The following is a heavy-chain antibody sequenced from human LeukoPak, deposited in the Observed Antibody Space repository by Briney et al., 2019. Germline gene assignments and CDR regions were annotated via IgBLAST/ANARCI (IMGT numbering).Heavy chain of an antibody. V-gene: IGHV4-59*01. CDR1: GGSISSYY. D-gene: IGHD5-12*01. Sequence: SETLSLTCTVSGGSISSYYWSWIRQPPGKGLEWIGYIYYSGSTNYNPSLKSRVTISVDTSKNQFSLKLSSVTAADTAVYYCARASGRDVWGYRGGSCLPPDYWGQGTLVTVSS. CDR3: ARASGRDVWGYRGGSCLPPDY. CDR2: IYYSGST. J-gene: IGHJ4*02.